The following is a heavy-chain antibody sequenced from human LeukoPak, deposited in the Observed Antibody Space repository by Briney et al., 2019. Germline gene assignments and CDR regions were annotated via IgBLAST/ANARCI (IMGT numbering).Heavy chain of an antibody. D-gene: IGHD3-22*01. V-gene: IGHV1-18*01. CDR3: ARASWLLDPGRDDY. CDR2: ISSYNGNT. Sequence: ASVKVSCKASGYTFISYGISWVRQAPGQGLEWMGWISSYNGNTNYAQKLQGRVTMTTDTSTSTAYMELRSLRSDDTAVYYCARASWLLDPGRDDYWGQGTLVTVSS. CDR1: GYTFISYG. J-gene: IGHJ4*02.